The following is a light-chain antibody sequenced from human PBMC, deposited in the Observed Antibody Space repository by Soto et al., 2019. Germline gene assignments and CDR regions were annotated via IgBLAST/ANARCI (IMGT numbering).Light chain of an antibody. CDR1: QRVSSY. CDR2: DAS. Sequence: EIVLTQSPATLSLSPGEGATLSCRASQRVSSYLAWYQKKPGQAPRLLIYDASNRATGIPARFSGRGSGTDLTLTISSLEPEDSAVYYCQQRSNWPLTFGGGTKVEIK. V-gene: IGKV3-11*01. CDR3: QQRSNWPLT. J-gene: IGKJ4*01.